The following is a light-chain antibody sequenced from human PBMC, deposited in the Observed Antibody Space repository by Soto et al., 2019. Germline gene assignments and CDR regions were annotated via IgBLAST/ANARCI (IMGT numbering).Light chain of an antibody. V-gene: IGLV2-18*02. CDR2: EVN. J-gene: IGLJ1*01. CDR1: SSDIGSYNR. CDR3: NSFTTRSTYV. Sequence: QSVLAQPASVSGSPGQSITISCTGTSSDIGSYNRVSWYQQPPGTAPKLIIYEVNNRPSGVPDRFSGSKSGNTASLTISGLQDDEEADHYCNSFTTRSTYVFGTGTKVTV.